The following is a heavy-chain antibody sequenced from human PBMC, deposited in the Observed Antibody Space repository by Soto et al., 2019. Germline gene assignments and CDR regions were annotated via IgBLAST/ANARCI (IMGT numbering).Heavy chain of an antibody. D-gene: IGHD3-10*01. Sequence: RGESLKISCKGSGYSFTSYYIAWVRQMPGKGLEWMGIIHPGDSETRYSPSFQGHVIISADKSISSAYLQWSSLEAADTAMYYCARQRITRVRGVSSSGLDVWGQGTTVTVSS. CDR1: GYSFTSYY. CDR2: IHPGDSET. J-gene: IGHJ6*02. V-gene: IGHV5-51*01. CDR3: ARQRITRVRGVSSSGLDV.